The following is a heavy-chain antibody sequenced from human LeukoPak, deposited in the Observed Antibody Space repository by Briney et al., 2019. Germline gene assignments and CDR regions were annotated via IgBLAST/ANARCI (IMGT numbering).Heavy chain of an antibody. CDR2: IYPNSGAT. J-gene: IGHJ4*02. V-gene: IGHV1-2*02. Sequence: ASVKVSCKTSGYTFTAYYMYWLRQAPGQGLECMGWIYPNSGATGYAQNFQGRVTMTRDTSVSTIYMELSRLRSDDTAIYYCARDGVSTTPDFDYWGQGTLVTVSS. CDR1: GYTFTAYY. CDR3: ARDGVSTTPDFDY. D-gene: IGHD2-8*01.